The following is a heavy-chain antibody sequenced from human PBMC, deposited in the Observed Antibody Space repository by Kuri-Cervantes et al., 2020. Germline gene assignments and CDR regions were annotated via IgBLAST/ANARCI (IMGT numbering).Heavy chain of an antibody. J-gene: IGHJ2*01. CDR2: ISSDSNYI. Sequence: GGSLRLSCAASGFTFSTNGMSWVRQAPGKGPEWISSISSDSNYIYYAESMKGRFIVSRDNAKNSLYLQMNSLRAEDTAVYYCARIAVIAQWFFGLWGRGALVTVSS. D-gene: IGHD6-19*01. V-gene: IGHV3-21*01. CDR1: GFTFSTNG. CDR3: ARIAVIAQWFFGL.